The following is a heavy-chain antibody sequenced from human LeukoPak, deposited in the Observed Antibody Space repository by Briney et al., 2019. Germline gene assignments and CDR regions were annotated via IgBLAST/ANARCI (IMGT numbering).Heavy chain of an antibody. J-gene: IGHJ4*02. CDR1: GFTFSTFD. CDR2: ISGAGGTT. V-gene: IGHV3-23*01. Sequence: PGGSLRLSCAASGFTFSTFDMSWVRQAPGKGLQWVSTISGAGGTTLFADSVKGRFSISRDNSNSKVFLQMNSLRVEDTAVYYCAKASDFDSSGFPIDVFDFWGQGLLVSVAS. CDR3: AKASDFDSSGFPIDVFDF. D-gene: IGHD3-22*01.